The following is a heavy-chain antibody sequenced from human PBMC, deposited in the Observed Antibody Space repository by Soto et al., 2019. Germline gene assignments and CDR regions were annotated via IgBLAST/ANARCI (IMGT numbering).Heavy chain of an antibody. Sequence: QVHLVQSGAEVKKPGASVKVSCKCSGYTFTSYGITWVRQAPGQGLEWMGWISAHNDNTDYAQKLQGRVTVTRDTSTSTAYMELRSLRSDDTAVYYCARDPPPPDYWGQGTLVTVSS. CDR2: ISAHNDNT. CDR3: ARDPPPPDY. J-gene: IGHJ4*02. CDR1: GYTFTSYG. V-gene: IGHV1-18*01.